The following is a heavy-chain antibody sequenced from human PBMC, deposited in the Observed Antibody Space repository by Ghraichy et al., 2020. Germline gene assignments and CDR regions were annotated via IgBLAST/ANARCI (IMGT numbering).Heavy chain of an antibody. Sequence: SETLSLTCTVSGGSFTSSSHYWGWIRQPPGKGLEYIGSINHIGSTFYNSSMRGRVTICVDTFENQLSLKMTSVTAADTAVYYCTRLDIGTTSSAWGHGTMVTVSS. CDR1: GGSFTSSSHY. CDR2: INHIGST. D-gene: IGHD1-7*01. J-gene: IGHJ3*01. V-gene: IGHV4-39*01. CDR3: TRLDIGTTSSA.